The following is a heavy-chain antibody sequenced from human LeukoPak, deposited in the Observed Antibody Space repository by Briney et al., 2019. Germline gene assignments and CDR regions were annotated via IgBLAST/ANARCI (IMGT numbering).Heavy chain of an antibody. CDR3: ARARGYSYGITPNYFDY. D-gene: IGHD5-18*01. Sequence: ASVKVSCKASGYTFTGYYMHWVRQAPGQGLEWMGWINPNSGGTNYAQKFQGWVTMTRDTSISTAYMELSRLRSDDTAVYHCARARGYSYGITPNYFDYWGQGTLVTVSS. CDR2: INPNSGGT. V-gene: IGHV1-2*04. J-gene: IGHJ4*02. CDR1: GYTFTGYY.